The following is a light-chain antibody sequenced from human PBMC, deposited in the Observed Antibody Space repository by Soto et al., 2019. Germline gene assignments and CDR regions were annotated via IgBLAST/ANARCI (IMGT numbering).Light chain of an antibody. CDR1: SSDVGAYNY. J-gene: IGLJ3*02. CDR2: KLT. CDR3: SSFASSNTWV. Sequence: QSALTQPPSASGSPGQSVTISCTGTSSDVGAYNYVSWYQQHAGKDPKLVIYKLTKRPSGGPARFSGSKSANTASLTVSGRQAEDEADYYCSSFASSNTWVFGGGTKLTVL. V-gene: IGLV2-8*01.